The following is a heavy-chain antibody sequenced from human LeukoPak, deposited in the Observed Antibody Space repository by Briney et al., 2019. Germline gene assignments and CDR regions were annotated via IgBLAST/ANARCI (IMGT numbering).Heavy chain of an antibody. CDR2: ISAYNGNT. Sequence: ASVKVSCKASGYTFTSYGISWVRQAPGQGLEWMGWISAYNGNTNYAQKLQGRVTMTTDTSTSIAYMELRSLRSDDTAVYYCARGRRWLQSQIPFDYWGQGTLVTVSS. CDR1: GYTFTSYG. D-gene: IGHD5-24*01. J-gene: IGHJ4*02. CDR3: ARGRRWLQSQIPFDY. V-gene: IGHV1-18*01.